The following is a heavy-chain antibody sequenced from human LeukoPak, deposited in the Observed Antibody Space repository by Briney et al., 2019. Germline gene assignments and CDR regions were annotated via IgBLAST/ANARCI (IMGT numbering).Heavy chain of an antibody. CDR2: INHSGST. V-gene: IGHV4-34*01. CDR3: AGSGSNYYDSSGYNAFDI. D-gene: IGHD3-22*01. Sequence: PSETLSLTCAVYGGSFSGYYWSWTRQPPGKGLEWIGEINHSGSTNYNPSLKSRVTISVDTSKNQFSLKLSSVTAADTAVYYCAGSGSNYYDSSGYNAFDIWGQGTMVTVSS. CDR1: GGSFSGYY. J-gene: IGHJ3*02.